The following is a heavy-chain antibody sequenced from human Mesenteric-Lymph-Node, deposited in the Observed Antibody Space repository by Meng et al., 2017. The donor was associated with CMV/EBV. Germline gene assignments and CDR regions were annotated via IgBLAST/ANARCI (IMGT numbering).Heavy chain of an antibody. D-gene: IGHD4-23*01. J-gene: IGHJ4*02. CDR2: INHSGST. V-gene: IGHV4-34*01. CDR1: GGSFSGYY. CDR3: ARHQRWLKSEGGFNY. Sequence: VQLQRWGHVLLKPSGTLSLTCAVYGGSFSGYYWSWIRQPPGKGLEWIGEINHSGSTNYNPSLKSRVTISVDTSKNQFSLKLSSVTAADTAVYYCARHQRWLKSEGGFNYWGQGTLVTVSS.